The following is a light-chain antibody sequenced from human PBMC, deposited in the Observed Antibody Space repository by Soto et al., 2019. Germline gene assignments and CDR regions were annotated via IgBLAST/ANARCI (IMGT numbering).Light chain of an antibody. CDR2: QTS. CDR1: QYINTR. Sequence: EIVLTQSPATLSSFQGDRVTLSCRASQYINTRLAWYQHRPGQAPRLLIYQTSIRAAGIPARFSASGSGTDFTLTISDVQPEDFALYYCHQRQSWPRTFGQGTKADIK. J-gene: IGKJ1*01. V-gene: IGKV3-11*01. CDR3: HQRQSWPRT.